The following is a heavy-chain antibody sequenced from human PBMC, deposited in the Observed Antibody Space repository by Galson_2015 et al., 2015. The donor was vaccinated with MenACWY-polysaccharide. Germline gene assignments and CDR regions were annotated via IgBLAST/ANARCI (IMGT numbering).Heavy chain of an antibody. Sequence: LRLSCSASGFTFSSFWMSWVRQAPGKGLEWVAIIKQDGSEKYYIDSVKGRFSISRDNAKNSLYLQMNSLRSEDTAVYYCARDPLDSSGYTRGSVFDLWGRGTLVTVSS. CDR1: GFTFSSFW. J-gene: IGHJ2*01. CDR3: ARDPLDSSGYTRGSVFDL. CDR2: IKQDGSEK. D-gene: IGHD3-22*01. V-gene: IGHV3-7*01.